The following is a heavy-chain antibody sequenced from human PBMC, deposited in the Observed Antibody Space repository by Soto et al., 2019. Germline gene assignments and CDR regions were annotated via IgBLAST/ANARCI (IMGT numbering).Heavy chain of an antibody. V-gene: IGHV3-33*01. CDR1: GFTFGIYG. CDR3: ARGSGAYYYTMDV. J-gene: IGHJ6*02. Sequence: GGSLRLSCAASGFTFGIYGMHWVRQAPGKGLEWVAVIWYDGIDKYYADSVKGRFTISRDNSKNTLYLQMNSLRAEDTAVYYCARGSGAYYYTMDVWGQGTTVTVSS. CDR2: IWYDGIDK.